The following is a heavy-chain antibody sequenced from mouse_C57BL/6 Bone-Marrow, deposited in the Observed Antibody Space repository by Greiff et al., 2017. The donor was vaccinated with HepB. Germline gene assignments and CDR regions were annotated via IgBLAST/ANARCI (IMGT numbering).Heavy chain of an antibody. V-gene: IGHV1-63*01. Sequence: VQLQQSGAELVRPGTSVKMSCKASGYTFTNYWIGWAKQRPGHGLEWIGDIYPGGGYTNYNEKFKGKATLTADKSSSTAYMQFSSLTSEDSAIYYCARSGDGYYLYAMDYWGQGTSVTVSS. CDR1: GYTFTNYW. J-gene: IGHJ4*01. CDR2: IYPGGGYT. CDR3: ARSGDGYYLYAMDY. D-gene: IGHD2-3*01.